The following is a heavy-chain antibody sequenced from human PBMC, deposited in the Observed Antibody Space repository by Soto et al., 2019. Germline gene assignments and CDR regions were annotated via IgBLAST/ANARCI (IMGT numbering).Heavy chain of an antibody. J-gene: IGHJ4*02. Sequence: GGSLRLSCAASGFTFTNAWINWVRQAPGKGLEWVGRIKSKTDGGTTDYAEPVKGRFTIPRDNAKSTVYLQMNSLRAEDTAVYYCTSGVYDSSAYFGYWGQGTLVTVSS. V-gene: IGHV3-15*07. CDR1: GFTFTNAW. CDR2: IKSKTDGGTT. D-gene: IGHD3-22*01. CDR3: TSGVYDSSAYFGY.